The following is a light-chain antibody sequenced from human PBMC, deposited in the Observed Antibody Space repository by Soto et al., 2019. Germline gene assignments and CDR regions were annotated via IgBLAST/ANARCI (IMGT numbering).Light chain of an antibody. CDR2: DTS. V-gene: IGKV3-11*01. CDR1: QSVSRY. J-gene: IGKJ4*01. Sequence: EIVLTQSPATLSLSPGERATLSCRASQSVSRYLAWYQQRPGQAPGLLIYDTSNRATGIPARFSGSGSGTDFTLTISGLEPEDFAVYYCQQRSNWPPLTFGGGTKVEIK. CDR3: QQRSNWPPLT.